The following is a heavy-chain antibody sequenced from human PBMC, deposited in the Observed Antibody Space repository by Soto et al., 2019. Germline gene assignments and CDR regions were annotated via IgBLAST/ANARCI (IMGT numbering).Heavy chain of an antibody. Sequence: GYLRLSCAASGFTLSNYDMSWVRQAPLAVLEWGSVISGSGGSTYYSDSVKGRFTIYRDNSGTTLFLQMNSLRGDETAVYFCAKSTNTYYYDRIGYFLVGIDYWGQGTLVIVSS. J-gene: IGHJ4*02. CDR2: ISGSGGST. V-gene: IGHV3-23*01. CDR3: AKSTNTYYYDRIGYFLVGIDY. D-gene: IGHD3-22*01. CDR1: GFTLSNYD.